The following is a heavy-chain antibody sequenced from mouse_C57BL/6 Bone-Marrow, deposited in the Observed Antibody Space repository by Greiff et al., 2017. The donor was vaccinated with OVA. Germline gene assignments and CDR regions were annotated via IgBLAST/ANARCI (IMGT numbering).Heavy chain of an antibody. CDR1: GFSLTSYA. J-gene: IGHJ2*01. V-gene: IGHV2-9-1*01. D-gene: IGHD1-1*01. CDR2: IWTGGGT. Sequence: QVQLQQSGPGLVAPSQSLSITCTVSGFSLTSYAISWVRQPPGKGLEWIRVIWTGGGTNYNSAIKSRLSISKDNSKSQVFLKMNTLQTDDTDRYDCARTITTRLFDYWGQGTTLTVSS. CDR3: ARTITTRLFDY.